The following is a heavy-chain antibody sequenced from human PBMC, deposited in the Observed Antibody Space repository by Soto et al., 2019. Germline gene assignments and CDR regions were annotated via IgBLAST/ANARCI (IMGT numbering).Heavy chain of an antibody. J-gene: IGHJ6*02. CDR2: IGAACDP. D-gene: IGHD2-15*01. V-gene: IGHV3-13*05. CDR3: ARAYSGRLPRRADYYFAMDV. CDR1: GFTFSAYD. Sequence: EVQLVESGGGVVQPGESLRLSCAASGFTFSAYDMHWVRQTTGKGLEWVSAIGAACDPYYLGSVEGRFTISRETAKNSLYLQMNSLRAEDTAVYYCARAYSGRLPRRADYYFAMDVWGQGTTVTVSS.